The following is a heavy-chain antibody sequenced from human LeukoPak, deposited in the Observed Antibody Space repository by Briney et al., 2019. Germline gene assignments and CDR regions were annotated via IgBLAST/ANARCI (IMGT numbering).Heavy chain of an antibody. Sequence: GGSLRLSCAASGFTFSDYYMSWIRQAPGKGLEWVSYISSSGSTIYYADSVKGRFTISRDNAKNSLYLQMNGLRAEDTAVYYCARVYSSSWLNYYYYYYMDVRGKGTTVTISS. CDR1: GFTFSDYY. V-gene: IGHV3-11*01. CDR2: ISSSGSTI. D-gene: IGHD6-13*01. CDR3: ARVYSSSWLNYYYYYYMDV. J-gene: IGHJ6*03.